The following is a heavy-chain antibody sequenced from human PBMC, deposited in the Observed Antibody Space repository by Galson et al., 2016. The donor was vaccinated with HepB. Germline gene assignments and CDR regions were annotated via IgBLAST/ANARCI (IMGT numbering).Heavy chain of an antibody. D-gene: IGHD3-22*01. J-gene: IGHJ4*02. CDR2: IYWDEDK. Sequence: PALVKPTQTLTLTCTFSGFSLTTSGVGVGWIRQPPGKALEWLTVIYWDEDKRYSPSLKSRLTITKDTSKNQVVLTMTNMDPVDTGTYYCAHTTPRYYYDSNRYYYFDYWGQGTLVTVSS. CDR1: GFSLTTSGVG. CDR3: AHTTPRYYYDSNRYYYFDY. V-gene: IGHV2-5*02.